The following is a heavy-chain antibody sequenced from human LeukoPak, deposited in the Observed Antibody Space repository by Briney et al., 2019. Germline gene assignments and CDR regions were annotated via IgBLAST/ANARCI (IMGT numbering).Heavy chain of an antibody. D-gene: IGHD2-2*01. V-gene: IGHV1-2*02. CDR2: INLNSGGT. CDR1: GYTFTGYY. J-gene: IGHJ4*02. Sequence: ASVKVSCKASGYTFTGYYMHCVRPAPGQRLERMGWINLNSGGTNYAQKFQGRVTMTRDTSISTAYMELSRLRSDDTAVYYCARVGDIVVVPYHWGQGTLVTVSS. CDR3: ARVGDIVVVPYH.